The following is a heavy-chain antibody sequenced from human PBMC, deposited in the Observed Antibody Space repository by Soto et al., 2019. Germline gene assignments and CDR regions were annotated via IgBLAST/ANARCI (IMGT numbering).Heavy chain of an antibody. CDR1: GGTFSSYT. J-gene: IGHJ4*02. CDR3: ARYRGDAYNWN. CDR2: IIPILGIG. Sequence: QVQLVQSGAEVKKPGSSVKVSCEASGGTFSSYTISWVRQAPGQGLEWMGRIIPILGIGNYAQKFQGRVTITADKSTSTAYMELSSLRSEDTAVYYCARYRGDAYNWNWGQGTLVTVSS. D-gene: IGHD1-1*01. V-gene: IGHV1-69*02.